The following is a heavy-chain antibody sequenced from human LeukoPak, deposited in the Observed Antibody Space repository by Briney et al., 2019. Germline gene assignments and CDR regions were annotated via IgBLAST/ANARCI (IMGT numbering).Heavy chain of an antibody. D-gene: IGHD3-22*01. CDR3: ARDLGPNYSHSRAAFDI. J-gene: IGHJ3*02. CDR2: IYYSRST. CDR1: GGSISSYY. V-gene: IGHV4-59*06. Sequence: SETLSLTCTVSGGSISSYYWSWIRQHPGKGLECIGYIYYSRSTYYNPSLKSRVIISVDTSKDQFSLRLSSVTAADTAVYYCARDLGPNYSHSRAAFDIWGQGTMVTVSS.